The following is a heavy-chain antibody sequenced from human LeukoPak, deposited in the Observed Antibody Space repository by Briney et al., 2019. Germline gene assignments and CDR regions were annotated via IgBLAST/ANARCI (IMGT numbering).Heavy chain of an antibody. CDR3: TTDRYYDSSGYFPDFDY. CDR1: GFTFSNAW. Sequence: GGSLRLSCAASGFTFSNAWMSWVCQAPGKGLEWVGRIKSKTDGGTTDYAAPVKGRFTISRDDSKNTLYLQMNSLKTEDTAVYYCTTDRYYDSSGYFPDFDYWGQGTLVTVSS. J-gene: IGHJ4*02. CDR2: IKSKTDGGTT. D-gene: IGHD3-22*01. V-gene: IGHV3-15*01.